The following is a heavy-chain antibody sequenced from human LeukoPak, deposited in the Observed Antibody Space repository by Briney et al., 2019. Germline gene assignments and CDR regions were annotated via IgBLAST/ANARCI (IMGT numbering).Heavy chain of an antibody. J-gene: IGHJ4*02. Sequence: ASVKVSCKASGYTFTGYYIHWVRQAPGQGLEWMGWINLNSGGTNYAQKFQDRVTMTRDTSISTAYMELSRLRSDDTAVYYCAREGGVYCTNGVCYDFDYWGQGTLVTVSS. D-gene: IGHD2-8*01. CDR2: INLNSGGT. CDR3: AREGGVYCTNGVCYDFDY. CDR1: GYTFTGYY. V-gene: IGHV1-2*02.